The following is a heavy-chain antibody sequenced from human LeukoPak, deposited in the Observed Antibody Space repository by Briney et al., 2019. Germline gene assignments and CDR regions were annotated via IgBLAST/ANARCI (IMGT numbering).Heavy chain of an antibody. V-gene: IGHV1-2*02. J-gene: IGHJ6*03. CDR1: GYTLTDYY. D-gene: IGHD3-9*01. Sequence: ASVKVSCKASGYTLTDYYMHWVRQAPGQGLEWMGWINPNSGGTNSAQKFQGRVTMTRDTSISTAYMELSRLKFDDTAVYYCARGSITISTGPMDVWGKGTTVTVSS. CDR3: ARGSITISTGPMDV. CDR2: INPNSGGT.